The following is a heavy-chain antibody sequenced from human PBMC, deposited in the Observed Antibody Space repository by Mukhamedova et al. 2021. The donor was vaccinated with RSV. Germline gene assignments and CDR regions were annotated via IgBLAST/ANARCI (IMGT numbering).Heavy chain of an antibody. J-gene: IGHJ6*02. CDR3: ARATWDV. V-gene: IGHV4-30-2*04. Sequence: NPSLKSRVTISVDTSKNQFSLKLSSVTAADTAVYYCARATWDVWGQGTTVTVSS.